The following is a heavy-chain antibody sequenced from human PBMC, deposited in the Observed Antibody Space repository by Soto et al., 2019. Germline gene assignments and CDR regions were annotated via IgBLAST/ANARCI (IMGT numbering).Heavy chain of an antibody. J-gene: IGHJ6*02. Sequence: EVQLLESGGGLVQPGGSLRLSCAASGFTFGRSAMSWVRQAPGKGLEWVSGISGSGTSTYYADFLKGRSSISRDNPRNMLYLEINSMTIEDTAIFYCVKEKNHDISAAHYGIDVWGQGITVTVSS. V-gene: IGHV3-23*01. CDR1: GFTFGRSA. CDR2: ISGSGTST. CDR3: VKEKNHDISAAHYGIDV. D-gene: IGHD3-9*01.